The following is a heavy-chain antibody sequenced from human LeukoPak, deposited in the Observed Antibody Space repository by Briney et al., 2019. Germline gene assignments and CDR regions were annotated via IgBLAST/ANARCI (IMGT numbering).Heavy chain of an antibody. CDR1: GGSISSYY. CDR2: IYYSGST. V-gene: IGHV4-59*12. J-gene: IGHJ4*02. D-gene: IGHD5-18*01. CDR3: ARGYTATRTIDY. Sequence: SETLSLTCTVSGGSISSYYWSWIRQPPGKGLEWIGYIYYSGSTNYNPSLKSRVTISVDRSKNQFSLKLSSVTAADTAVYYCARGYTATRTIDYWGQGTLVTVSS.